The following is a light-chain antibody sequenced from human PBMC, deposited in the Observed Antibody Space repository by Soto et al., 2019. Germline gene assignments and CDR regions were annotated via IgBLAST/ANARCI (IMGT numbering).Light chain of an antibody. CDR2: GAS. V-gene: IGKV3-15*01. J-gene: IGKJ2*01. Sequence: DIVMTQSPATLSVSPGERATLSCRASQSVSSSYLAWYQQKPGQAPRLLIYGASTRDTGIPARFSGSGSGTDFTLTISSLQSEDFAAYYCQQYNSLPQTFGEGTKLEIK. CDR3: QQYNSLPQT. CDR1: QSVSSSY.